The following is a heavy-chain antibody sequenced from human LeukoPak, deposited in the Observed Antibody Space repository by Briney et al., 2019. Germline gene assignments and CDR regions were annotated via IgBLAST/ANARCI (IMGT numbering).Heavy chain of an antibody. CDR3: ARAEDSSGYYYYFDY. CDR2: IWYDGSNK. CDR1: GFTFSSYG. D-gene: IGHD3-22*01. J-gene: IGHJ4*02. V-gene: IGHV3-33*01. Sequence: PGRSLRLSCAASGFTFSSYGMHWVRQASGKGLEWVAVIWYDGSNKYYADSVKGRFTISRDNSKNTLYLQMNSLRAEDTAVYYCARAEDSSGYYYYFDYWGQGTLVTVSS.